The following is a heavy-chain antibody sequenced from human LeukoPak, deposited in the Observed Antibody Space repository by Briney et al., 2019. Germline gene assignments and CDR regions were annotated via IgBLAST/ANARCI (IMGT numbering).Heavy chain of an antibody. Sequence: GASVKVSCKASGGTFSSYAISWVRQAPGQGLEWMGGIIPIFGTANYAQKFQGGVTITTDESTSTAYMELSSLRSEDTAVYYCATEAQYLDAFDIWGQGTMVTVSS. CDR3: ATEAQYLDAFDI. V-gene: IGHV1-69*05. J-gene: IGHJ3*02. CDR2: IIPIFGTA. D-gene: IGHD2-2*01. CDR1: GGTFSSYA.